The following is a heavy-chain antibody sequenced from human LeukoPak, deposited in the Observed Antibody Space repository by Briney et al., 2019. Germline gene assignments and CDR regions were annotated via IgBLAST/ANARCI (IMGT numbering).Heavy chain of an antibody. V-gene: IGHV4-4*07. J-gene: IGHJ4*02. D-gene: IGHD6-19*01. CDR1: GGSISNYH. Sequence: SETLSLTCTVSGGSISNYHWSWIRQPAGKGLEWIDQIHTSGSTNYNPPLKSRVTMSIDTTEDQVSLTIRSVTAADTAFYYCARRDISSGWSFDYWGQGTLVTVSS. CDR3: ARRDISSGWSFDY. CDR2: IHTSGST.